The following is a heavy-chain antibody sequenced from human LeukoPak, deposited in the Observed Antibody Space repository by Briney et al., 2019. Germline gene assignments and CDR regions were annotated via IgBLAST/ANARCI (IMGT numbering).Heavy chain of an antibody. J-gene: IGHJ4*02. CDR3: ARARIAARTCYLDY. CDR1: GFTFSSYW. V-gene: IGHV3-7*01. D-gene: IGHD6-6*01. CDR2: IKQDGSEK. Sequence: GGSLRLSCAASGFTFSSYWMSWVRQAPGKGLEWVANIKQDGSEKYYVDSVKGRFTISRDNAKNSLYLQMNSLRAEDTAVYYCARARIAARTCYLDYWGQGTLVTVSS.